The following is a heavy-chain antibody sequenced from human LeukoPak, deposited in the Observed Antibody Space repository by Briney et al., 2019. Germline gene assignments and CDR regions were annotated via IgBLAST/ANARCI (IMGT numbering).Heavy chain of an antibody. CDR1: GFTFSNAW. J-gene: IGHJ4*02. V-gene: IGHV3-7*04. Sequence: QAGGSLRLSCAASGFTFSNAWMSWVRQAPGKGLEWVANIKQDGSEKYYVDSVKGRFTISRDNAKNSLYLQMNSLRAEDTAVYYCARAAVAGRSLDYWGQETLVTVSS. D-gene: IGHD6-19*01. CDR2: IKQDGSEK. CDR3: ARAAVAGRSLDY.